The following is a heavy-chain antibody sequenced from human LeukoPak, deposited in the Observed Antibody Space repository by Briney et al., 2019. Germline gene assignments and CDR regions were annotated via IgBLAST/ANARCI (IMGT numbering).Heavy chain of an antibody. Sequence: GGSLRLSCAASGFTVSSNYMSWVRQAPGKGLEWGSVIYSGGSTYYADSVKGRFTISRDNSKNTLYLQMNSLRAEDTAVYYCARDSSSWYENTRTLDYWGQGTLVTVSS. CDR1: GFTVSSNY. CDR3: ARDSSSWYENTRTLDY. CDR2: IYSGGST. D-gene: IGHD6-13*01. J-gene: IGHJ4*02. V-gene: IGHV3-66*01.